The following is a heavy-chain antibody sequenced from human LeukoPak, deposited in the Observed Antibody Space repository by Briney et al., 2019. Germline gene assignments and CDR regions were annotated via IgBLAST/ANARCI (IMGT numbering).Heavy chain of an antibody. J-gene: IGHJ4*02. CDR3: ARDQNLYYYDSSGYYGLDY. CDR1: GFTFSSYS. V-gene: IGHV3-21*01. D-gene: IGHD3-22*01. Sequence: GRSLRLSCAASGFTFSSYSMNWVRQAPGKGLEWVSSISSSSSYIYYADSVKGRFTISRDNAKNSLYLQMNSLRAEDTAVYYCARDQNLYYYDSSGYYGLDYWGQGTLVTVSS. CDR2: ISSSSSYI.